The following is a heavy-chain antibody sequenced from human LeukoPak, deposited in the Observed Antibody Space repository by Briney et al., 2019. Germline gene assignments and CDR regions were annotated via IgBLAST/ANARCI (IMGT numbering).Heavy chain of an antibody. V-gene: IGHV4-4*07. CDR1: GDSISSYY. Sequence: PSETLSLTCTVSGDSISSYYWSWIRQPAGKGLEWIGRIHPSGTTNYNPSLKSRVTLSVDTSKNQFSLTLNSVTAADTALYYCARHSRTYYDILTGPYGGYFDYWGHRTLVTVSS. J-gene: IGHJ4*01. CDR3: ARHSRTYYDILTGPYGGYFDY. D-gene: IGHD3-9*01. CDR2: IHPSGTT.